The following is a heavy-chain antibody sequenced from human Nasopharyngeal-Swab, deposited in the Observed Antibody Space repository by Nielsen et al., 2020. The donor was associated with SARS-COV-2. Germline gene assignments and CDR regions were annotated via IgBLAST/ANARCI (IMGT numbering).Heavy chain of an antibody. Sequence: WIRQPPGKGLEWIGSIYYSGSTYYNPSLKSRVTISVDTSKNQFSLKLSSVTAADTAVYYCARTIAAAGTVGYMDVWGKGTTVTVSS. CDR3: ARTIAAAGTVGYMDV. D-gene: IGHD6-13*01. CDR2: IYYSGST. J-gene: IGHJ6*03. V-gene: IGHV4-39*01.